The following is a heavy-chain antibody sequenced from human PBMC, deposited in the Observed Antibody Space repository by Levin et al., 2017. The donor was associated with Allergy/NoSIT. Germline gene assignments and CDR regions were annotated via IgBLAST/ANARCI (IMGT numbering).Heavy chain of an antibody. V-gene: IGHV1-3*01. CDR1: GYTFTSYA. D-gene: IGHD6-19*01. J-gene: IGHJ4*02. CDR3: ARAKYSSGWYLFY. Sequence: ASVKVSCKASGYTFTSYAMHWVRQAPGQRLEWMGWINAGNGNTKYSQKFQGRVTITRDTSASTAYMELGSLRSEDTAVYYCARAKYSSGWYLFYWGQGTLVTVSS. CDR2: INAGNGNT.